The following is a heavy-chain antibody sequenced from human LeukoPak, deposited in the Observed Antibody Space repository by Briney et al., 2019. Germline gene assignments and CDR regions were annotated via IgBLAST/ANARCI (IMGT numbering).Heavy chain of an antibody. CDR2: INHSGST. Sequence: PSETLSLTCAVYGGSFSGYYWSWIRQPPGKGLEWIGEINHSGSTNYNPSLKSRVTISVDTSKNQFSLKLSSVTAADTAVYYCASVGSSGWYRDYWGQGTLVTVSS. V-gene: IGHV4-34*01. CDR3: ASVGSSGWYRDY. J-gene: IGHJ4*02. CDR1: GGSFSGYY. D-gene: IGHD6-19*01.